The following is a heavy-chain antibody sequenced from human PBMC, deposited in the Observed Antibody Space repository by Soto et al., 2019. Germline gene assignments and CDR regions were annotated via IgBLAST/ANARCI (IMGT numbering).Heavy chain of an antibody. D-gene: IGHD3-22*01. Sequence: SETLSLTCTVSGGSISSYYWSWIRQPPGKGLEWIGYIYYSGSTNYNPSLKSRVTISVDTSKNQFSLKLSSVTAADTAVYYCARDARYYYDSSGYYHGPRGYYYGMDVWGQGTTVTVSS. J-gene: IGHJ6*02. CDR1: GGSISSYY. CDR2: IYYSGST. V-gene: IGHV4-59*01. CDR3: ARDARYYYDSSGYYHGPRGYYYGMDV.